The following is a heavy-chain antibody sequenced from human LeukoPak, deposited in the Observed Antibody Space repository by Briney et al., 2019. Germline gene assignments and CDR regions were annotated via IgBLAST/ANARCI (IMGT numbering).Heavy chain of an antibody. CDR1: GFTFSDYY. V-gene: IGHV3-11*01. CDR2: ISSSGSTI. J-gene: IGHJ4*02. D-gene: IGHD2-21*02. CDR3: AKSLKTHIVVVTAIAY. Sequence: GGSLRLSCAASGFTFSDYYMSWIRQAPGKGLEWVSYISSSGSTIYYADSVKGRFTISRDNAKNSLYLQMNSLRAEDTAVYYCAKSLKTHIVVVTAIAYWGQGTLVTVSS.